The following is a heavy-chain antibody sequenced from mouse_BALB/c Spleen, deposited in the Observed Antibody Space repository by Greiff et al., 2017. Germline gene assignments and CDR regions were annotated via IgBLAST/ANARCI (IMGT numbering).Heavy chain of an antibody. V-gene: IGHV5-4*02. J-gene: IGHJ3*01. CDR2: ISDGGSYT. CDR3: ARVGENYYGSSPWFAY. D-gene: IGHD1-1*01. CDR1: GFTFSDYY. Sequence: EVKLVESGGGLVKPGGSLKLSCAASGFTFSDYYMYWVRQTPEKRLEWVATISDGGSYTYYPDSVKGRFTISRDNAKNNLYLQMSSLKSEDTAMYYCARVGENYYGSSPWFAYWGQGTLVTVSA.